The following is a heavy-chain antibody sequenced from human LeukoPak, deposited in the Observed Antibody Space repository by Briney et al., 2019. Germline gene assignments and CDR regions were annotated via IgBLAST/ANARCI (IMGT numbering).Heavy chain of an antibody. CDR2: TYSGGST. Sequence: PGGSLRLSCAASGFTFSSHAMSWVRQAPGKGLEWVSVTYSGGSTYYADSVKGRFTISRDNSKNTLYLQMNSLRAEDTAVYYCVRDLNLWGQGTLVTVSS. J-gene: IGHJ4*02. CDR1: GFTFSSHA. CDR3: VRDLNL. V-gene: IGHV3-66*01.